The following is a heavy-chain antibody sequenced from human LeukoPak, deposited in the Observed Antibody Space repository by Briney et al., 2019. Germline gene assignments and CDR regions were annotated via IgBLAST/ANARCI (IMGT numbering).Heavy chain of an antibody. V-gene: IGHV3-74*01. CDR1: GFTFSSYW. D-gene: IGHD2-2*01. CDR3: ARGVGYCSSTSCYWWFDP. J-gene: IGHJ5*02. Sequence: GGSLRLSCAASGFTFSSYWMHWVRQAPGKGLVWVSRINSDGSSTSYADSGKGRFTISRDNAKNTLYLQMNSLRAEDTAVYYCARGVGYCSSTSCYWWFDPWGQGTLVTVSS. CDR2: INSDGSST.